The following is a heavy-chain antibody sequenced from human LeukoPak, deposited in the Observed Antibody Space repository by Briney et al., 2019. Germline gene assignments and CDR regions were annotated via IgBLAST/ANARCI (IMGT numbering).Heavy chain of an antibody. CDR2: IEEDGSEK. J-gene: IGHJ6*03. CDR3: ARLAAPLDYYYYLDV. D-gene: IGHD6-25*01. CDR1: GFTFRSFW. Sequence: PGGSLRLSCAASGFTFRSFWMSWVRQAPAKGLEWVASIEEDGSEKYSVDSVKGRFTISRDNAKNSLYLQMNSLRVEDTALYYCARLAAPLDYYYYLDVWGKGTTVTVSS. V-gene: IGHV3-7*03.